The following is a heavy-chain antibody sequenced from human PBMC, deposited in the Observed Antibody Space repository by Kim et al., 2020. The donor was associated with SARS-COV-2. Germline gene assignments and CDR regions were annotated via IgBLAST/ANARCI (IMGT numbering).Heavy chain of an antibody. CDR1: GGSISSSSYY. CDR3: ARDIRTDYGGNVYGDY. Sequence: SETLSLTCTVSGGSISSSSYYWGWIRQPPGKGLEWIGSIYYSGSTYYNPSLKSRVTISVDTSKNQFSLKLSSVTAADTAVYYCARDIRTDYGGNVYGDY. D-gene: IGHD4-17*01. CDR2: IYYSGST. J-gene: IGHJ4*01. V-gene: IGHV4-39*07.